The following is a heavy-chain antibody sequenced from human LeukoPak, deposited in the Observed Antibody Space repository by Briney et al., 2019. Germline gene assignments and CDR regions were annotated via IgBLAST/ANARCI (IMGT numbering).Heavy chain of an antibody. Sequence: GGSLRLSCAASGFTFSSFAMSWVRQAPGKGLEWVSVISGSGGRTYYADSVKGRFTISRDNSKNTLYLQTNSLRAEDTAIYYCAKDALAVAVYYFDYWGQGTLVTVSS. D-gene: IGHD6-19*01. CDR1: GFTFSSFA. CDR2: ISGSGGRT. V-gene: IGHV3-23*01. CDR3: AKDALAVAVYYFDY. J-gene: IGHJ4*02.